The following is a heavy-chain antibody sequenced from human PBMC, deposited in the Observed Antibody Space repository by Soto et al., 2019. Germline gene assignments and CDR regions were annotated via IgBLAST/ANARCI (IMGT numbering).Heavy chain of an antibody. CDR3: ARVTIFGVVPDYYYYYGMDV. D-gene: IGHD3-3*01. CDR1: GGTFSSYA. CDR2: IIPIFGTA. V-gene: IGHV1-69*01. J-gene: IGHJ6*01. Sequence: ASVKVSCKASGGTFSSYAISWVRQAPGQGLEWMGGIIPIFGTANYAQKFQGRVTITADEPTSTAYMELSSLRSEDTAVYYCARVTIFGVVPDYYYYYGMDVW.